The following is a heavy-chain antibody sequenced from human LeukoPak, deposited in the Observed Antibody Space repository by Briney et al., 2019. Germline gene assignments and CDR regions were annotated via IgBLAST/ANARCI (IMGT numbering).Heavy chain of an antibody. Sequence: GGSLRLSCAASGFTFSSYSMNWVRQAPGKGLEWVSSISSSSSYIYYADSVKGRFTISRDNAKNSLYLQMNSLRAEDTAVYYCARGVVTRSFIPNLYFDYWGQGTLVTVSS. CDR3: ARGVVTRSFIPNLYFDY. V-gene: IGHV3-21*01. J-gene: IGHJ4*02. CDR2: ISSSSSYI. CDR1: GFTFSSYS. D-gene: IGHD3-10*01.